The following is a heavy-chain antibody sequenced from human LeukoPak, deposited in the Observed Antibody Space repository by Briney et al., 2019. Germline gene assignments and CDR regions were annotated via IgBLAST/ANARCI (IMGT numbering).Heavy chain of an antibody. CDR3: ARDGEGSD. V-gene: IGHV3-33*01. CDR1: GFTFSTYG. D-gene: IGHD6-25*01. CDR2: IWHDGSHK. J-gene: IGHJ4*02. Sequence: PGGSLRLSCAASGFTFSTYGMHWVRQAPGKGLEWITVIWHDGSHKDYADSVKGRFTISRDNSKNTLYLQMNSLRAEDTAVYYCARDGEGSDWGQGTLVTVSS.